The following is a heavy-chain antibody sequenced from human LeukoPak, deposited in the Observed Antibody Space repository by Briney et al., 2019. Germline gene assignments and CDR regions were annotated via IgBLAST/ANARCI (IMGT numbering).Heavy chain of an antibody. Sequence: ASVKVSCKAFGYTFTGYYIHWVRQASGPGLEWMGSIHPNSGDTKYAQKFQGRVTMTGDTSINTAYMELSGLTSDDTAVYYCASYSSATAYYYYYYMDVWGKGTTVIVSS. V-gene: IGHV1-2*02. CDR3: ASYSSATAYYYYYYMDV. CDR1: GYTFTGYY. D-gene: IGHD3-10*01. CDR2: IHPNSGDT. J-gene: IGHJ6*03.